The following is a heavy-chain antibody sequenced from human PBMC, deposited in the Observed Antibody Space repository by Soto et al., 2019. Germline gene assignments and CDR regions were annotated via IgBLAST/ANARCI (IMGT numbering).Heavy chain of an antibody. Sequence: GGSLRLSCAASGFTFSTYWLSWVRQAPGKGLEWVANIKEDGSSKYYVDSVKGRFTISRDNAKKSLYLQMNSLRAEDTAVYYSARDPAAFDIWGQGTMVTVSS. CDR3: ARDPAAFDI. CDR1: GFTFSTYW. V-gene: IGHV3-7*01. J-gene: IGHJ3*02. CDR2: IKEDGSSK.